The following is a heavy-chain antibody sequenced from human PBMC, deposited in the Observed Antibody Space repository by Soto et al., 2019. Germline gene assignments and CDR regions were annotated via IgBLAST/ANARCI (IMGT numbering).Heavy chain of an antibody. V-gene: IGHV3-73*01. CDR1: GFTFSGSA. J-gene: IGHJ4*02. D-gene: IGHD3-3*01. Sequence: GGSLRLSCAASGFTFSGSAMHWVRQASGKGLEWVGRIRSKANSYATAYAASVKGRFTISRDDSKNTAYLQMNSLRSEDTAVYYCAKGAGDYDFWSGYYESGHDYWGQGTLVTVSS. CDR3: AKGAGDYDFWSGYYESGHDY. CDR2: IRSKANSYAT.